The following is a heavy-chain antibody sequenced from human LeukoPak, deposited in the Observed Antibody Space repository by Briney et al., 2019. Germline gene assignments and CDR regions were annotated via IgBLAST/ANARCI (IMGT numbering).Heavy chain of an antibody. Sequence: GGSLRLSCAASGFTLSSYSMNWIRQAPGKGLEWVSSISSSTSYIYYADSVKGRFTISKDNAKNSLYLQTNSLRAEDTAVYYCARRYFDYWGQGTLVTVSS. CDR1: GFTLSSYS. J-gene: IGHJ4*02. CDR3: ARRYFDY. CDR2: ISSSTSYI. V-gene: IGHV3-21*04.